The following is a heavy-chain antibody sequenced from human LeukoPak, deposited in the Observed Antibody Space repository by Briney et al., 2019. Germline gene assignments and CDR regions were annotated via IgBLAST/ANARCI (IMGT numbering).Heavy chain of an antibody. Sequence: GASVTVSYTASVYTFTDYYMHWVRQAPGQGLEGRGGIKPNSGGTNYAQQFQGLVTITRNTSTSTAYMELSRLRSDDTAVYYCARDPHLSSGYYYTVDWFDPWGQGTLVTVSS. D-gene: IGHD3-22*01. CDR3: ARDPHLSSGYYYTVDWFDP. V-gene: IGHV1-2*02. CDR1: VYTFTDYY. J-gene: IGHJ5*02. CDR2: IKPNSGGT.